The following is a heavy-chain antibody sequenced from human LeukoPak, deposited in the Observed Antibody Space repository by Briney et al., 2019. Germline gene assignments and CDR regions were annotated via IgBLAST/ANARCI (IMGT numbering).Heavy chain of an antibody. Sequence: GGSLRLSCAVSGFTVSSNYMSWVRQAPGKGLEWVSIIYSGGSTYYADSVKGRFTISRDNSKNTLYLQMNSLRAEDTAVYYCARVEPYYYDSSGPGAFDIWGQGTMVTVSS. D-gene: IGHD3-22*01. CDR2: IYSGGST. CDR1: GFTVSSNY. J-gene: IGHJ3*02. V-gene: IGHV3-66*01. CDR3: ARVEPYYYDSSGPGAFDI.